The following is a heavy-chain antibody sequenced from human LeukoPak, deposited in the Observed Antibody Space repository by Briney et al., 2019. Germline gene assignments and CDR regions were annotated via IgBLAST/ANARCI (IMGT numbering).Heavy chain of an antibody. D-gene: IGHD3-22*01. CDR2: IYYSGST. J-gene: IGHJ4*02. CDR1: GGSISNYY. V-gene: IGHV4-59*12. CDR3: ARDYYDSSGYRE. Sequence: SETLSLPCTVSGGSISNYYWNWIWQPPGKGLEWIGYIYYSGSTAYNPSLKSRLTISLDTSKNQFSLKLSSVTAADTAVYYCARDYYDSSGYREWGQGTLVTVSS.